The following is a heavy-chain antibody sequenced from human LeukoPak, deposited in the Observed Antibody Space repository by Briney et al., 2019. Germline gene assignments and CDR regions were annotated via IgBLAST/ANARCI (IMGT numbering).Heavy chain of an antibody. CDR3: ARQRFTTRAYAGNWFDP. V-gene: IGHV5-51*01. Sequence: GESLKISCKGFGDNFNNYWIVWVRQMPGKGLEWMGVIYLDDSETKYSPSFQGQVTISADKSISTAYLQWSSLKASDTAMYYCARQRFTTRAYAGNWFDPWGQGTLVTVSS. J-gene: IGHJ5*02. CDR2: IYLDDSET. CDR1: GDNFNNYW. D-gene: IGHD3-16*01.